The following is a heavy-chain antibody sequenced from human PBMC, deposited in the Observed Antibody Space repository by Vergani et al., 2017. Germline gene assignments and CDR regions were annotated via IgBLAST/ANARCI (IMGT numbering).Heavy chain of an antibody. J-gene: IGHJ4*02. CDR2: IGKDGINT. CDR3: AKYLRDSTDGLPDS. Sequence: QVQLVESAGGVVQPGGSLSLPFPASGFTFSNFGLHWIRQAPGKGLEWLAYIGKDGINTRYRDAVKGRFTVSRDNSKDILYLQMDSLRSEDTALYYCAKYLRDSTDGLPDSWGPGTLVIVSS. D-gene: IGHD2-21*02. V-gene: IGHV3-30*02. CDR1: GFTFSNFG.